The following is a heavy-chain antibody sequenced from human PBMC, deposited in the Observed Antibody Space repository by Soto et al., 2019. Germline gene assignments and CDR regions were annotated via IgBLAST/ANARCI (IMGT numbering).Heavy chain of an antibody. CDR2: TYHSGST. CDR1: GGSISSSNW. J-gene: IGHJ4*02. Sequence: QVQLQESGPGLVKASGTLSLTCAVSGGSISSSNWWSWVRQPPGKGLEWIGETYHSGSTNYNPSPKSRVTISVDKSKKHFSLKLSSVTAADTAVYYCARESWVASERGGFDYWGQGTLVTVSS. V-gene: IGHV4-4*02. D-gene: IGHD3-16*01. CDR3: ARESWVASERGGFDY.